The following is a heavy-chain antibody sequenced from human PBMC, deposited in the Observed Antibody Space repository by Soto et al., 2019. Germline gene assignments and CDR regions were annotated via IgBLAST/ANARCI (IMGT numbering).Heavy chain of an antibody. CDR3: AKHPFNPLVTPYWYFDV. J-gene: IGHJ2*01. V-gene: IGHV4-39*01. CDR1: GDSISRSANC. Sequence: QLQLQESGPGLVKASETLSLTCTVSGDSISRSANCWGWVRQSPGRGLEWIGSFYSGGKTYFNPSLKSRVALSADTSKNELSLRLSSVTATDTATYYCAKHPFNPLVTPYWYFDVWGRGTPVAVS. D-gene: IGHD3-16*02. CDR2: FYSGGKT.